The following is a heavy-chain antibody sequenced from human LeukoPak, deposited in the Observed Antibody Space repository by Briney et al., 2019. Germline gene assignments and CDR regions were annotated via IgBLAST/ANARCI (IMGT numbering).Heavy chain of an antibody. Sequence: PSETLSLTCTVAGGSISSSSYYWGWIRQPPGKGLEWIGSIYYSGSTYYNPSLKSRVTISVDTSKNQFSLKLSSVTAADTAVYYCASRYSSSWYFARYYFDYWGQGTLVTVSS. V-gene: IGHV4-39*01. CDR1: GGSISSSSYY. J-gene: IGHJ4*02. CDR3: ASRYSSSWYFARYYFDY. CDR2: IYYSGST. D-gene: IGHD6-13*01.